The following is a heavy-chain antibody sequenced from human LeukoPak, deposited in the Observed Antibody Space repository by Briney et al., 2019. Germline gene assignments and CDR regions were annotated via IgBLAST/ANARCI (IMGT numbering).Heavy chain of an antibody. CDR1: GGSISTYY. V-gene: IGHV4-59*01. CDR2: IYYSGST. Sequence: SETLSLTCTVSGGSISTYYWSWIRQPPGKGLEWIGNIYYSGSTNYNPSLKSRVTISLDTSKNQFSLKLTSVTAADPAVYYCARGRDGLKPWGQGTLVTVSS. CDR3: ARGRDGLKP. D-gene: IGHD5-24*01. J-gene: IGHJ5*02.